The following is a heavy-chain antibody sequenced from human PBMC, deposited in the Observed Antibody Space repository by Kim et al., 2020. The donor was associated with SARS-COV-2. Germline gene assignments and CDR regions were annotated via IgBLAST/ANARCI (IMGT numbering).Heavy chain of an antibody. CDR3: AKGQGGYGYDY. D-gene: IGHD5-12*01. Sequence: TDYNPSLKSRVTISANTSKIQVYRKRSAVTAADTAVYYCAKGQGGYGYDYWGQGTLVTVSS. J-gene: IGHJ4*02. V-gene: IGHV4-34*01. CDR2: T.